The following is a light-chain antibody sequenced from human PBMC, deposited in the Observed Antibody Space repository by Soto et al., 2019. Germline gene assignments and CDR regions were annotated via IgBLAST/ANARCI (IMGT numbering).Light chain of an antibody. CDR3: QQYGSSPALT. CDR1: QSIANND. J-gene: IGKJ4*01. CDR2: GAS. Sequence: VMTQSPDSLAVSLGERATINCKSSQSIANNDLAWYQQKPGQTPRLLIYGASSRATGISDRFSGSGSGTDFTLTISRLEPEDFAVYYCQQYGSSPALTFGGGTKVEIK. V-gene: IGKV3-20*01.